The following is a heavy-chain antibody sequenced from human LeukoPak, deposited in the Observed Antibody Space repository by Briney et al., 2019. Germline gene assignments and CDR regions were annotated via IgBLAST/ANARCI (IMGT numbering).Heavy chain of an antibody. V-gene: IGHV4-30-2*01. CDR1: GGSISSGGFS. J-gene: IGHJ2*01. CDR2: IYQSGNT. CDR3: ARDTTYNSYWYFDL. D-gene: IGHD5-24*01. Sequence: PSQTLSLTCGVSGGSISSGGFSWSWIRQPPGKGLEWIDYIYQSGNTYYNPSLRSRVTMSVDRSENQFSLRLTSVTAADTAVYYCARDTTYNSYWYFDLWGRGTLVTVSS.